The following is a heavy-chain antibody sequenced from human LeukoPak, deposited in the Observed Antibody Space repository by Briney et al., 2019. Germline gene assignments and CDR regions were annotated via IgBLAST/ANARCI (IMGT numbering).Heavy chain of an antibody. Sequence: ASVKVSCKASGYTFTGYYMHWVRQAPGQGLEWMGWINPNSGGTNYAQKFQGRVTMTRDKSIRTAYMELSRLRSDDTAVYYCARDSYDFWSGYYFDYWGQGTLVTVSS. CDR1: GYTFTGYY. J-gene: IGHJ4*02. CDR2: INPNSGGT. V-gene: IGHV1-2*02. CDR3: ARDSYDFWSGYYFDY. D-gene: IGHD3-3*01.